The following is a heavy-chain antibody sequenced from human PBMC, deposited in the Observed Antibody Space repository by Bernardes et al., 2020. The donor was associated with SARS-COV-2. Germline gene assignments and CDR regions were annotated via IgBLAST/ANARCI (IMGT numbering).Heavy chain of an antibody. CDR1: GGTFSSYA. V-gene: IGHV1-69*13. CDR2: IVPIFGTT. D-gene: IGHD5-12*01. Sequence: SVKVSCKASGGTFSSYAISWVRQAPGQGLDWMGAIVPIFGTTNYAQKFQGRVTITADASTSTAYMELSSLRSEDTAVYYCVRDLSAYDPLGGGYFDYWGQGSLVTVSS. CDR3: VRDLSAYDPLGGGYFDY. J-gene: IGHJ4*02.